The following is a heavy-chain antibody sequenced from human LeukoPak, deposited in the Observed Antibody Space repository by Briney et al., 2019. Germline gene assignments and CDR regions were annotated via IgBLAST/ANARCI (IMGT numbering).Heavy chain of an antibody. D-gene: IGHD6-13*01. CDR3: ARGIAAAGRRPYYYGMDV. CDR2: IWYDGSNK. CDR1: GFTFSSYG. Sequence: GRSLRLSCAASGFTFSSYGMHWVRQAPGKGLEWVAVIWYDGSNKYYADSVKGRFTISRDNSKNTLYLQMNSLRAEDTAVYYCARGIAAAGRRPYYYGMDVWGQGTTVTVSS. V-gene: IGHV3-33*01. J-gene: IGHJ6*02.